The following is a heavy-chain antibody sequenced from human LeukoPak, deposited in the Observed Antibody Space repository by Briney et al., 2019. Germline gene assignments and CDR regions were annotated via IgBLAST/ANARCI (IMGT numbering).Heavy chain of an antibody. V-gene: IGHV1-69*05. CDR1: GDTLSSDA. Sequence: SVKVSCKASGDTLSSDAVNWVRQAPGQGLEWMGGIIPMFGTTIFAPKFQGRLTVTTDASTSTGYMELSSLRSEDTAVYYCAREPTSGSCYFDYWGQGTLVTVSS. CDR3: AREPTSGSCYFDY. J-gene: IGHJ4*02. CDR2: IIPMFGTT. D-gene: IGHD1-26*01.